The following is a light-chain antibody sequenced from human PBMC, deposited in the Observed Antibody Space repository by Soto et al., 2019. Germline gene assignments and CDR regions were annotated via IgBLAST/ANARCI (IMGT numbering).Light chain of an antibody. Sequence: EIVLTKSPGTLSLSPGERATLSCRASQTVNNNFFAWYQQKPGQAPRLLIYGISTRATGIPDRFSGSGSGTDFTLTISRLEPEDFAVYYCQQYGGSPLYTFGQGTKLEVK. CDR1: QTVNNNF. CDR2: GIS. V-gene: IGKV3-20*01. CDR3: QQYGGSPLYT. J-gene: IGKJ2*01.